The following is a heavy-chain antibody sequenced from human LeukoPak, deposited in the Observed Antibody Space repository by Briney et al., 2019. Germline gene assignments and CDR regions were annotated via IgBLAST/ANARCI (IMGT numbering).Heavy chain of an antibody. Sequence: ASVKVSCKASGYTFTSYGISWVRQAPGQGLEWMGRISAYNGNTNYAQKLQGRVTMTTDTSTSTAYMELRSLRSDDTAVYYCARDKDMGAVAGTFDYWGQGTLVTVSS. J-gene: IGHJ4*02. CDR1: GYTFTSYG. CDR3: ARDKDMGAVAGTFDY. CDR2: ISAYNGNT. D-gene: IGHD6-19*01. V-gene: IGHV1-18*01.